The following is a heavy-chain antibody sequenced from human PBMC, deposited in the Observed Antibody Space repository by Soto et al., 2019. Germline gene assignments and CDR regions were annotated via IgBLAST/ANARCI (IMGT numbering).Heavy chain of an antibody. CDR1: GFTFSSYG. V-gene: IGHV3-23*01. CDR2: SSATGAGT. Sequence: EVQLLESGGGLVQPGGSLRLSCAASGFTFSSYGMTWVRQAPGKGLEWVSFSSATGAGTYYADSVKGRFTISRDNSKHTLDLQMTSPRADATAVYYCAKDRRAGGNYGFYSDFWGQGALVIVSS. CDR3: AKDRRAGGNYGFYSDF. D-gene: IGHD1-7*01. J-gene: IGHJ4*02.